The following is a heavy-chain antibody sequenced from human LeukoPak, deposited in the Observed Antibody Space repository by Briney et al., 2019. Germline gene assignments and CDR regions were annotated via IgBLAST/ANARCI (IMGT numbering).Heavy chain of an antibody. Sequence: KPGGSLRLSCAASGFTFSSYSMNWVRQAPGKGLEWVSSISSSSSYIYYADSVKGRFTISRDNAKNSLYLQMNSLRAEDTAVYYCAGGPVTKNYYYYYMDVWGKGTTVTISS. J-gene: IGHJ6*03. CDR3: AGGPVTKNYYYYYMDV. CDR1: GFTFSSYS. CDR2: ISSSSSYI. V-gene: IGHV3-21*01. D-gene: IGHD4-17*01.